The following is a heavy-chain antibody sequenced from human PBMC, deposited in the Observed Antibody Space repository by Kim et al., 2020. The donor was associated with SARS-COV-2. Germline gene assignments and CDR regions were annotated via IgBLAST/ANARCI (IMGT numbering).Heavy chain of an antibody. CDR3: ARCGSYSSDGNYYFDY. J-gene: IGHJ4*02. D-gene: IGHD1-26*01. Sequence: KLQGRVTMTTDTSTSTAYMELRSLRSDDTAVYYCARCGSYSSDGNYYFDYWGQGTLVTVSS. V-gene: IGHV1-18*01.